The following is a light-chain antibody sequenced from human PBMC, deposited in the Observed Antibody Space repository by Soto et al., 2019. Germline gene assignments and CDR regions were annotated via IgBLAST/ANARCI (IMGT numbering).Light chain of an antibody. V-gene: IGLV1-51*01. Sequence: QSVLTPPPSVSAAPGQKVTISCSGSNSNIGNNYVSWYQQLPGTAPKLLIYDNNKRPSGIPDRFSGSKSGTSATLGITGLQTGDEADYYCGTWDSSLSAVVFGGGTKLTVL. CDR1: NSNIGNNY. CDR2: DNN. CDR3: GTWDSSLSAVV. J-gene: IGLJ2*01.